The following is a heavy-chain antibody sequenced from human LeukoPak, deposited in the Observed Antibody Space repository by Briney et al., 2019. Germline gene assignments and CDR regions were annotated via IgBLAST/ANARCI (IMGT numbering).Heavy chain of an antibody. J-gene: IGHJ4*02. CDR2: ISGSGGVT. Sequence: GGSLRLSCAASGFTFTKYWMTWVRQDPGKGLEWVSTISGSGGVTYYPDSVRGRFTISRDNSKNTLHLQMDSLRAEDTAIYYCAKWPEGATPKFHYWGQGTLVTVSS. D-gene: IGHD1-26*01. CDR3: AKWPEGATPKFHY. CDR1: GFTFTKYW. V-gene: IGHV3-23*01.